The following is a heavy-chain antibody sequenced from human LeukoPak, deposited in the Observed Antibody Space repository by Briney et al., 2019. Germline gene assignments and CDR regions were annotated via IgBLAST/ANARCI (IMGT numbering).Heavy chain of an antibody. D-gene: IGHD2-21*01. CDR2: INPNSGGT. Sequence: ASVKVSCKASGYTFTSYDINWVRQAPGQGLEWMGWINPNSGGTNYAQKFQGRVTMTRDTSISTAYMELSRLRSDDTAVYYCARGPLFDWFDPWGQGTLVTVSS. CDR3: ARGPLFDWFDP. V-gene: IGHV1-2*02. CDR1: GYTFTSYD. J-gene: IGHJ5*02.